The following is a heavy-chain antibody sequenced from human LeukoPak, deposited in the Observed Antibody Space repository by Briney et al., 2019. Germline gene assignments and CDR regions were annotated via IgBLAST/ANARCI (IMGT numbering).Heavy chain of an antibody. J-gene: IGHJ4*02. V-gene: IGHV3-53*01. CDR2: IYSGGST. D-gene: IGHD1-26*01. CDR1: GFTVSSNY. CDR3: AKGSEYSGSYYFDY. Sequence: GGSLRLSCAASGFTVSSNYMSWVRQAPGKGLEWVSVIYSGGSTYYADSVKGRFTISRDNSKNTLYLQMNSLRAEDTAVYYCAKGSEYSGSYYFDYWGQGTLVTVSS.